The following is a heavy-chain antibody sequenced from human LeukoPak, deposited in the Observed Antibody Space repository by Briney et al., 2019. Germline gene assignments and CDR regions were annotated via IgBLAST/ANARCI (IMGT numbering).Heavy chain of an antibody. Sequence: PGGSLRLSCAASGFTFSSYNMNWVRQAPGKGLEWVSSISGSSGYIYYADSVKGRFTISRDNAKNSLYLQMNSLRAEDTAVYYCARGGCSGASCYTRYDWFAPWGQGTLVTVSS. CDR1: GFTFSSYN. CDR3: ARGGCSGASCYTRYDWFAP. D-gene: IGHD2-2*02. J-gene: IGHJ5*02. CDR2: ISGSSGYI. V-gene: IGHV3-21*01.